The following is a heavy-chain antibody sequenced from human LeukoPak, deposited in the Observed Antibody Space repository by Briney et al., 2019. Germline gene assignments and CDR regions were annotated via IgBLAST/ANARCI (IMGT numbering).Heavy chain of an antibody. CDR3: ARRVRRGYSYGPFDY. J-gene: IGHJ4*02. CDR2: INHSGST. V-gene: IGHV4-34*01. Sequence: SEILSLTCAVYGGSFSGYYWSWIRQPPGKGLEWVGEINHSGSTNYNPSLKSRVTISVDTSKNQFSLKLSSVTAADTAVYYCARRVRRGYSYGPFDYWGQGTLVTVSS. CDR1: GGSFSGYY. D-gene: IGHD5-18*01.